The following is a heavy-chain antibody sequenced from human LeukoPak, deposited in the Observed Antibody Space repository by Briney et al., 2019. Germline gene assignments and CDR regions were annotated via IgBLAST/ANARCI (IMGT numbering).Heavy chain of an antibody. CDR2: IWYDGSNK. D-gene: IGHD6-19*01. CDR1: GFTFSSYG. J-gene: IGHJ4*02. CDR3: ASGGSSGCFDY. Sequence: PGRSLRLSCAASGFTFSSYGMHWVRQAPGKGLEWVAVIWYDGSNKYYADSVKGRFTISRDNSKNTLYLQMNSLRAEDTAVYYCASGGSSGCFDYWGQGTLVTVSS. V-gene: IGHV3-33*01.